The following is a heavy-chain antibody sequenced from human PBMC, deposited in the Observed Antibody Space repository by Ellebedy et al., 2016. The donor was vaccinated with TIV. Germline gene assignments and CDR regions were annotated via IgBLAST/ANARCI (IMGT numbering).Heavy chain of an antibody. V-gene: IGHV3-53*01. CDR2: IYGGGTI. J-gene: IGHJ6*02. Sequence: PRGSLRLSCAVSGLTVSSNFMTWVRQAPGKGLEWVSVIYGGGTIRYADSVKGRFTISRDNSKNTVDLQMNSLRAEDTAVYYCARPTVPATICGACGMDVWGQGTTVIVSS. D-gene: IGHD2-2*01. CDR3: ARPTVPATICGACGMDV. CDR1: GLTVSSNF.